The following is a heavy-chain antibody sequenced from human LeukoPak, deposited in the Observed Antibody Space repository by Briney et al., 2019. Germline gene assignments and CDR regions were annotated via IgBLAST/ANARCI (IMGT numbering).Heavy chain of an antibody. CDR1: GGSISGYY. D-gene: IGHD2-15*01. CDR2: IYSSGST. J-gene: IGHJ5*01. V-gene: IGHV4-4*07. Sequence: PSETLSLTCTVSGGSISGYYWTWIRQPAGEGLEWIGRIYSSGSTNYNPSLRSRVTMSLDTSKNQFSLILISATAADTAVYYCARMCSGGGCSDSWGQGTLVTVSS. CDR3: ARMCSGGGCSDS.